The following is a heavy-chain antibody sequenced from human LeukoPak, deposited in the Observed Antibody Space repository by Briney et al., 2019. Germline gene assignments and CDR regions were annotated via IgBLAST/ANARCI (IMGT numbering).Heavy chain of an antibody. J-gene: IGHJ4*02. CDR3: ARGGGRNTAMVWALDY. V-gene: IGHV3-64*02. CDR2: ISTNGGST. D-gene: IGHD5-18*01. Sequence: GGSLRLSCAASGFTFSSYAMHWVRQAPGKGLEYVSGISTNGGSTYYADPVKGRFTISRDNSKNTLFLQMGSLRDEDMAVYYCARGGGRNTAMVWALDYWGQGTLVTVSS. CDR1: GFTFSSYA.